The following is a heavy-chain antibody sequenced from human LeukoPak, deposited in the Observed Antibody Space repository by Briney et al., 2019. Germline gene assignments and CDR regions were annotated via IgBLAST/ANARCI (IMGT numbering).Heavy chain of an antibody. J-gene: IGHJ6*03. Sequence: GASVKVSCKASGFTFTSCAMQWVRQARGQRREWIGWIVVGSGNTNYAQKFQERVTITRDMSTSTAYMELSSLRSEDTAVYYCAADWDTAMVGNYYYYMDVWGKGTTVTVSS. CDR1: GFTFTSCA. CDR3: AADWDTAMVGNYYYYMDV. D-gene: IGHD5-18*01. V-gene: IGHV1-58*02. CDR2: IVVGSGNT.